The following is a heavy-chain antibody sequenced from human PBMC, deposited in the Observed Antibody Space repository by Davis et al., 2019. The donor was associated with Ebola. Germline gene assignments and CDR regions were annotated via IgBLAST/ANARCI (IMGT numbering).Heavy chain of an antibody. CDR2: MNPNSGNT. Sequence: ASVKVSCKASGYTFTNYYMHWVRQATGQGLEWMGWMNPNSGNTGYAQKFQGRVTMTRNTSISTAYMELSSLRSEDTAVYYCARAPTWSEINYYCFDDWGQGTLVTVSS. D-gene: IGHD5-24*01. J-gene: IGHJ4*02. CDR3: ARAPTWSEINYYCFDD. CDR1: GYTFTNYY. V-gene: IGHV1-8*02.